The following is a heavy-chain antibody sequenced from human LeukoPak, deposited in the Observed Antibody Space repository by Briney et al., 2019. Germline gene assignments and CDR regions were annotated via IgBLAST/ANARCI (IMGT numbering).Heavy chain of an antibody. CDR1: GGTFSSYA. J-gene: IGHJ5*02. CDR2: IIPIFGTA. D-gene: IGHD2-2*01. V-gene: IGHV1-69*13. CDR3: ARSKGSTIRYWFDP. Sequence: SVKVSCKASGGTFSSYAISWVRQAPGQGLEWMGGIIPIFGTANYAQKFQGRVTITADESTSTAYMELSSLRSEDTAVCYCARSKGSTIRYWFDPWGQGTLVTVSS.